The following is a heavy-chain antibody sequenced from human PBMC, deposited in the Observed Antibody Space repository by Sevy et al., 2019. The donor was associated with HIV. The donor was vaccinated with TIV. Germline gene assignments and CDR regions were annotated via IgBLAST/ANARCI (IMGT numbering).Heavy chain of an antibody. CDR1: GGSISSGSYY. Sequence: KQSQTLSLTCTVSGGSISSGSYYWSWIRQPAGKGLEWIGRIYTSGSTNYNPSLKSRVTISVDTSKNQFSLKLSSVTAADTAVYYCARAVMDDILTGYYGAMDVWGKGTTVTVSS. V-gene: IGHV4-61*02. CDR2: IYTSGST. CDR3: ARAVMDDILTGYYGAMDV. D-gene: IGHD3-9*01. J-gene: IGHJ6*03.